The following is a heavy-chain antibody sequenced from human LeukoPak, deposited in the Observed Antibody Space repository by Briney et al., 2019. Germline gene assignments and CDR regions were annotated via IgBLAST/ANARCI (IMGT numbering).Heavy chain of an antibody. Sequence: SETLSLTCTVSGGSISSGGYYWSWIRQPPGKGLEWIGYIYYSGSTNYNPSLKSRVTISVDTSKNQFSLKLSSVTAADTAVYYCARYKQQLVPWWFDPWGQGTLVTVSS. CDR1: GGSISSGGYY. J-gene: IGHJ5*02. V-gene: IGHV4-61*08. CDR2: IYYSGST. CDR3: ARYKQQLVPWWFDP. D-gene: IGHD6-13*01.